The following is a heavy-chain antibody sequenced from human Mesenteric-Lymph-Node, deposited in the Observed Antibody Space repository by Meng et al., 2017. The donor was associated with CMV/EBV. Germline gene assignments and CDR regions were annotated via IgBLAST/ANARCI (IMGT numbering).Heavy chain of an antibody. Sequence: SCAISGDSISTNSAAWNGSRQSPLRGLEWLGKTYYRSKYYNDYAVPVESRITINADTSKNQFSLQLNSVTPEDSAVYYCARSIAGAGNAFDFWGQGTLVTVSS. D-gene: IGHD6-19*01. J-gene: IGHJ4*02. CDR3: ARSIAGAGNAFDF. V-gene: IGHV6-1*01. CDR2: TYYRSKYYN. CDR1: GDSISTNSAA.